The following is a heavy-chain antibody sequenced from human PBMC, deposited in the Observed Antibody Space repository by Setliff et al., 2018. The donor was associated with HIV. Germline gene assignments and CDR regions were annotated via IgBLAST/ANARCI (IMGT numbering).Heavy chain of an antibody. CDR1: GFTFSNQV. CDR3: ARKLRPGHGVDV. J-gene: IGHJ6*02. V-gene: IGHV3-23*01. CDR2: ISGTGADT. Sequence: PGGSLRLSCAASGFTFSNQVMTWVRQAPGKGLEWVSSISGTGADTYYADSVKGRFAISRDNSKNSMDLQMNSLRAEDTAIYYCARKLRPGHGVDVWGQGTTVTVS. D-gene: IGHD3-10*01.